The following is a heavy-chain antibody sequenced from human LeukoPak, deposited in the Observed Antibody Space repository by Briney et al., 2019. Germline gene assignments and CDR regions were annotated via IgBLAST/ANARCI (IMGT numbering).Heavy chain of an antibody. D-gene: IGHD5-12*01. CDR3: ARANEINVDIVATILDP. CDR2: GYYSGTT. Sequence: SETLSLTCTVSGGSIKSNYWSWIRQPPGKGLEWIGYGYYSGTTNYNPSFKSRVTISLDTSKSQFSLKLSSVTAADTAVYYCARANEINVDIVATILDPWGQGTLVTVSS. V-gene: IGHV4-59*12. CDR1: GGSIKSNY. J-gene: IGHJ5*02.